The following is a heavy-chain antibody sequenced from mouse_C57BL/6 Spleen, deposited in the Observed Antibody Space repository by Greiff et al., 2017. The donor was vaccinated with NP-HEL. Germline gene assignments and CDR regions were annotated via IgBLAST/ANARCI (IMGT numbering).Heavy chain of an antibody. D-gene: IGHD1-1*01. V-gene: IGHV3-8*01. J-gene: IGHJ1*03. CDR3: ARCYYGSSSYWYFDV. Sequence: VQLQQSGPGLAKPSQTLSLTCSVTGYSITSDYWNWIRKFPGNKLEYMGYISYSGSTYYNPSLKSRISITRDTSKNQYYLQLNSVTTEDTATYYCARCYYGSSSYWYFDVWGTGTTVTVSS. CDR1: GYSITSDY. CDR2: ISYSGST.